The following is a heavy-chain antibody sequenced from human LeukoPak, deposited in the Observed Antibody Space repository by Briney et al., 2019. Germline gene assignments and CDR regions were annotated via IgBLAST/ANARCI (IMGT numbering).Heavy chain of an antibody. Sequence: GGSLRPSCAASGFTFSSYWMSWVRQAPGKGLEWVANIKQDGSEKYYVDSVKGRFTISRDNAKNSLYLQMNSLRAEDTAVYYCARVKFDGVFDYWGQGTLVTVSS. D-gene: IGHD3-9*01. J-gene: IGHJ4*02. CDR3: ARVKFDGVFDY. CDR2: IKQDGSEK. V-gene: IGHV3-7*01. CDR1: GFTFSSYW.